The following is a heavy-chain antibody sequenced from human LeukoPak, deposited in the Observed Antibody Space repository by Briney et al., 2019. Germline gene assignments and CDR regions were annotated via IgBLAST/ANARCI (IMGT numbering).Heavy chain of an antibody. V-gene: IGHV3-23*01. D-gene: IGHD4-17*01. CDR1: EFDFSSHA. Sequence: GGSLRLSCAASEFDFSSHAMTWVRQAPGKGLEWVSAISVSGSKTYYADSVKGRFTISRDNSKNTLYLQMNSLRAEDTAVYYCANEIRPNDYWGQGTQVTVSS. CDR3: ANEIRPNDY. J-gene: IGHJ4*02. CDR2: ISVSGSKT.